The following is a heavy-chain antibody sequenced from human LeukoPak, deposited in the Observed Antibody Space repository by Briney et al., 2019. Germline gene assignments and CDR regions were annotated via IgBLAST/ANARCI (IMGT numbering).Heavy chain of an antibody. CDR1: GYKSTDSY. CDR3: TRDRGTADRSWFDP. D-gene: IGHD2-8*02. J-gene: IGHJ5*02. V-gene: IGHV1-2*02. Sequence: ASVKVSCKASGYKSTDSYIHWVRQAPGQGLEWMGWIFPKSGKAKYSQTFQGRVTMTRDTSVDTVYMEVIRLTPDDTAVYYCTRDRGTADRSWFDPWGQGTLVTVSS. CDR2: IFPKSGKA.